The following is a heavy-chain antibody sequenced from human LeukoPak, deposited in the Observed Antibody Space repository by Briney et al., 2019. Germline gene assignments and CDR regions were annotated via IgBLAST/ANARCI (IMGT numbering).Heavy chain of an antibody. D-gene: IGHD2-2*02. Sequence: ASVTVSCKASGYTFTSYYMHWVRQAPGQGLEWMGIINPSGGSTSYAQKFQGRVTMTRDTSTSTVYMELSSLRSEDTAVYYCARDLSARLLYNTRALDYWGQGTLATVSS. J-gene: IGHJ4*02. CDR3: ARDLSARLLYNTRALDY. CDR2: INPSGGST. CDR1: GYTFTSYY. V-gene: IGHV1-46*01.